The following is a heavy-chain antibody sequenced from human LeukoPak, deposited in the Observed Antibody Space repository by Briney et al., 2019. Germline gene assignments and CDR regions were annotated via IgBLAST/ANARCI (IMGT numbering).Heavy chain of an antibody. CDR1: GFTFSSYE. CDR3: ARDRFTMVRGVSDY. D-gene: IGHD3-10*01. Sequence: PGGSLRLSCAASGFTFSSYEMNWVRQAPGKGLEWVSYISSSSSTIYYADSVKGRFTISRDNAKNSLYLQMNSLRAEDTAVYYCARDRFTMVRGVSDYWGQGTLVTVSS. J-gene: IGHJ4*02. V-gene: IGHV3-48*03. CDR2: ISSSSSTI.